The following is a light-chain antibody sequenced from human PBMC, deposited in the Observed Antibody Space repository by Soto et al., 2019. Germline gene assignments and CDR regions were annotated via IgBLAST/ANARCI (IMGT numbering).Light chain of an antibody. CDR1: QSVSSSY. V-gene: IGKV3-20*01. Sequence: EIVMTQSPATLSVSPGERATLSCRASQSVSSSYLAWYQQKPGQAPRLLIYGASRRATGIPDRFSGSGSGSDFTLTISRLEPEDFAVYYCQQYSTFGQGTKVDIK. CDR2: GAS. J-gene: IGKJ1*01. CDR3: QQYST.